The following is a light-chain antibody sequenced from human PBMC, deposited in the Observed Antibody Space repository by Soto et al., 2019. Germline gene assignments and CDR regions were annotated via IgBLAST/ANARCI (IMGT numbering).Light chain of an antibody. V-gene: IGKV3-15*01. CDR3: QQYYMWPPV. CDR2: TAS. J-gene: IGKJ1*01. Sequence: EILMTQSPATLSVSPGQRVTLSCRASQSVRSDLAWYRQKPGQVPRLLIHTASTRATNIPARFSGSGSGTDFTLTITSLQSEDFAVYYCQQYYMWPPVFGQGTKVDIK. CDR1: QSVRSD.